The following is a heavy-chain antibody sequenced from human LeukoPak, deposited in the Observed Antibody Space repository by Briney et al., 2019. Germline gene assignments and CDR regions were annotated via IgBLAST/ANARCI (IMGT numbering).Heavy chain of an antibody. V-gene: IGHV4-39*06. D-gene: IGHD1-14*01. J-gene: IGHJ4*02. CDR1: GGSVSSDGYF. CDR2: FCSSWST. CDR3: GNRNRASFFAY. Sequence: SETLSLTCTVSGGSVSSDGYFWGWIGQPPGKGLEWIGSFCSSWSTFYNPSLKSRVSISLDTSKNQFALRLSSVTAADTAVFYCGNRNRASFFAYGGEGTLVTLP.